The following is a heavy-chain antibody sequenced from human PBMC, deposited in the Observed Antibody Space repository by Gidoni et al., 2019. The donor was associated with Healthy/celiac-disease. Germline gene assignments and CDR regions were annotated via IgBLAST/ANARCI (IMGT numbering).Heavy chain of an antibody. V-gene: IGHV3-30*18. CDR3: AKDRRSIYGSGGENGMDV. CDR1: GFTFSSYG. Sequence: QVQLVESGGGVVQPGRSLRLSCAASGFTFSSYGRPWVRQAPGKGMEWVAVISYDGSNKYYADSVKGRFTISRDNSKNTLYLQMNSLRAEDTAVYYCAKDRRSIYGSGGENGMDVWGQGTTVTVSS. J-gene: IGHJ6*02. CDR2: ISYDGSNK. D-gene: IGHD3-10*01.